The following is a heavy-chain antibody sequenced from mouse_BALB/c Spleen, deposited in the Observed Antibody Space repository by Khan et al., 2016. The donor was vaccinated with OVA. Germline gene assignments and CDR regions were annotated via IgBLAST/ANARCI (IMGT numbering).Heavy chain of an antibody. D-gene: IGHD3-2*02. Sequence: QIQLVQSGAELVRPGASVKLSCKTSGYIFTSYWIHWVKQRSGQGLEWIARIYPGTDNTYYNEKLKDKATLTADKSSSTAYMQLSSLKSEDSSVYFFAREEALYYFDYWGQGTTLTFSS. J-gene: IGHJ2*01. CDR3: AREEALYYFDY. CDR2: IYPGTDNT. V-gene: IGHV1-76*01. CDR1: GYIFTSYW.